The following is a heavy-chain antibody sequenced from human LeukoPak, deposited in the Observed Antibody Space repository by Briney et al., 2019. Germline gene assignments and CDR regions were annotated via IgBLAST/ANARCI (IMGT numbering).Heavy chain of an antibody. J-gene: IGHJ4*02. CDR2: IYYSGST. V-gene: IGHV4-39*07. Sequence: PSETLSLTCTVSGGSISSYYWGWIRQPPGKGLEWIGSIYYSGSTYYNPSLKSRVTISVDTSKNQFSLKLSPVTAADTAVYYCARPRYYYDSSGLGYWGQGTLVTVSS. CDR1: GGSISSYY. CDR3: ARPRYYYDSSGLGY. D-gene: IGHD3-22*01.